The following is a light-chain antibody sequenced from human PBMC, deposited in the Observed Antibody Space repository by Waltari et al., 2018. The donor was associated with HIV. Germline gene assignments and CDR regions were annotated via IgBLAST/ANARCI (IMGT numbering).Light chain of an antibody. CDR1: NIGS. CDR3: QVWDSNVDHLVV. Sequence: SYVLTQPPSVSVAPGQTASIPCGGNNIGSVHWYQQKPGQAPVMVVYDNSGRPSGIPERFSGSNSGNTATLTISGVEAGDEADYYCQVWDSNVDHLVVFGGGTKLTV. V-gene: IGLV3-21*02. J-gene: IGLJ2*01. CDR2: DNS.